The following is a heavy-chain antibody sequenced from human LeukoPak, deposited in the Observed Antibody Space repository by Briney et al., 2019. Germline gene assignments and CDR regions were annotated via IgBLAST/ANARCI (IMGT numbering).Heavy chain of an antibody. J-gene: IGHJ6*03. CDR2: IYYSGST. CDR3: ARGPTKYYYYYMDV. V-gene: IGHV4-31*03. D-gene: IGHD2-8*01. CDR1: GGSISSGGYY. Sequence: SETLSLTCTVSGGSISSGGYYWSWIRQHPGKGLEWIGYIYYSGSTYYNPSLKSRVTISVDTSKNQFSLKLSSVTAADTAVYYCARGPTKYYYYYMDVWGKGTTVTVSS.